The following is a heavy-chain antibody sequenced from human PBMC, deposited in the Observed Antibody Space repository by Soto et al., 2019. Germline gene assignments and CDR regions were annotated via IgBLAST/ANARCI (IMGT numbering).Heavy chain of an antibody. J-gene: IGHJ6*02. CDR1: GYTFTSYY. CDR3: ARDLLQRPPFGVVIPRYYYYYGMDV. Sequence: ASVNVSCKASGYTFTSYYMHWVRQAPGQGPEWMGIINPSGGSASYAQKFQGRVTMTRDTSTSTVYMELSSLRSEDTAVYYCARDLLQRPPFGVVIPRYYYYYGMDVWGQGTTVTVSS. V-gene: IGHV1-46*01. CDR2: INPSGGSA. D-gene: IGHD3-3*01.